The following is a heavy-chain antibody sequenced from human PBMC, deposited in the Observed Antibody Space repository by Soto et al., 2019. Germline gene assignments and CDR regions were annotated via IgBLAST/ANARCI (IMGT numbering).Heavy chain of an antibody. V-gene: IGHV3-30*18. CDR2: ISYDGSNK. CDR3: AKEADISGYHPDY. J-gene: IGHJ4*02. D-gene: IGHD3-22*01. Sequence: GGSLRLSCAASGFTFSSYGMHWVRQAPGKGLEWVAVISYDGSNKYYADSVKGRFTISRDNSKNTLYLQMNSLRAEDTAVYYCAKEADISGYHPDYWGQGTQVTAPQ. CDR1: GFTFSSYG.